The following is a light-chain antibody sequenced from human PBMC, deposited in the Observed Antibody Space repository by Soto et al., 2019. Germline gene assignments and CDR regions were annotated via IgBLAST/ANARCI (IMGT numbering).Light chain of an antibody. J-gene: IGKJ1*01. CDR1: QGISSY. CDR3: QQSYSTPWT. CDR2: AAS. Sequence: AIRMTQSPSSLSASTGDRVPITCRASQGISSYLAWYQQKPGKAPKLLIYAASSLQSGVPSRFSGSGSGTDLTLTISSLQPEDGETYYGQQSYSTPWTFGQGTKVDIK. V-gene: IGKV1-8*01.